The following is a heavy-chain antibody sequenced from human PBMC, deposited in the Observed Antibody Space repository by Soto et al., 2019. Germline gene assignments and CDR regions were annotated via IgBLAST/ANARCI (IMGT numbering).Heavy chain of an antibody. J-gene: IGHJ4*02. Sequence: ASVKVSCKASGFTFTGHYIHWVRQAPGQGLEWMGWINPNSGGTSYAQKFQGRLTMTTDTSITTAYMELSRLSSDDTAVHYCARESEDLTSNFDYWGQGTLVTVSS. V-gene: IGHV1-2*02. CDR3: ARESEDLTSNFDY. CDR1: GFTFTGHY. CDR2: INPNSGGT.